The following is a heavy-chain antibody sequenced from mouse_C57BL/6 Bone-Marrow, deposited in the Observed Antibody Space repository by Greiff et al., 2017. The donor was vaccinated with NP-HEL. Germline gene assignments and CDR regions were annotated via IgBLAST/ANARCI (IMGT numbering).Heavy chain of an antibody. CDR3: ARGWDGFAY. Sequence: QVHVKQPGAELVKPGASVKMSCKASGYTFTSYWITWVKQRPGQGLEWIGDIYPGSGSTNYNEKFKSKATLTVDTSSSTAYMQLSSLTSEDSAVYYCARGWDGFAYWGQGTLVTVSA. CDR2: IYPGSGST. D-gene: IGHD4-1*01. V-gene: IGHV1-55*01. CDR1: GYTFTSYW. J-gene: IGHJ3*01.